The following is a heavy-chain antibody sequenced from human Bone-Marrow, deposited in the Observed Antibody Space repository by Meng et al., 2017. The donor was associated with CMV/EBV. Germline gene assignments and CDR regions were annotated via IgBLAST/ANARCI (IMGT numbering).Heavy chain of an antibody. D-gene: IGHD1-26*01. CDR2: IKQDGSEK. Sequence: GESLKISCAASGFTFSSYWMSWVRQAPGKGLEWVANIKQDGSEKYYVDSVKGRFTISRENSKNTLYLQMNSLRAEDTAVYYCAKDYQRSSPYGMDVWGQGTTVTVSS. CDR1: GFTFSSYW. V-gene: IGHV3-7*01. CDR3: AKDYQRSSPYGMDV. J-gene: IGHJ6*02.